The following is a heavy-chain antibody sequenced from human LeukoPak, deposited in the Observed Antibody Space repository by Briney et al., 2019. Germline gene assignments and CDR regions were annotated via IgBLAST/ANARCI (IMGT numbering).Heavy chain of an antibody. CDR3: ARDGELGYYYGMDV. J-gene: IGHJ6*02. CDR1: GGTFSSYA. Sequence: SVKVSCKASGGTFSSYAISWVRQAPGQGLEWMGGIIPIFGTVNYAQKFQGRVTITADESTSTAYMELSSLRSEDTAVYYCARDGELGYYYGMDVWGQGTTVTVSS. V-gene: IGHV1-69*13. D-gene: IGHD2-21*01. CDR2: IIPIFGTV.